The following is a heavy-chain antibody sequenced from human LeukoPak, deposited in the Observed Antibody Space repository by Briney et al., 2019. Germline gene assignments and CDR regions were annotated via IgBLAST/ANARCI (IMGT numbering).Heavy chain of an antibody. CDR1: GGSISSGDYY. J-gene: IGHJ4*02. CDR2: IYYSGST. V-gene: IGHV4-30-4*01. D-gene: IGHD2-15*01. CDR3: ARYCSGGSCYADFDY. Sequence: PSQTLSLTCTVSGGSISSGDYYWRWIRQPPGKGLEWIGYIYYSGSTYYNPSLKSQFTISVDTSKNQFSLKLSSVTAADTAVYYCARYCSGGSCYADFDYWGQGTLVTVSS.